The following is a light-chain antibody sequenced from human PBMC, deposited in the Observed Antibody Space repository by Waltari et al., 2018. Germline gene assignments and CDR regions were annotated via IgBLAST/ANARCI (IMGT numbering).Light chain of an antibody. V-gene: IGKV3-15*01. Sequence: ETVMTHSPATLSVSPGERATLSCRASQRVSTNLAWYQRKPGQAPRLLIYAAPTRATGVPARFSGTGSGTEFTFTIGRLQSEDFAIYYCQQYSNWPPITFGQGTRLEIK. CDR1: QRVSTN. J-gene: IGKJ5*01. CDR3: QQYSNWPPIT. CDR2: AAP.